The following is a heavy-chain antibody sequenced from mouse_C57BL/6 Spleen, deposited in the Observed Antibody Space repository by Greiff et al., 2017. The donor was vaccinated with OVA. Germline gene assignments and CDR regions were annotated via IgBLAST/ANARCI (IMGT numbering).Heavy chain of an antibody. V-gene: IGHV1-81*01. CDR3: AREGTTGTRFAY. J-gene: IGHJ3*01. Sequence: VQRVESGAELARPGASVKLSCKASGYTFTSYGISWVKQRTGQGLEWIGEIYPRSGNTYYNEKFKGKATLTADKSSSTAYMELRSLTSEDSAVYFCAREGTTGTRFAYWGQGTLVTVSA. D-gene: IGHD4-1*01. CDR1: GYTFTSYG. CDR2: IYPRSGNT.